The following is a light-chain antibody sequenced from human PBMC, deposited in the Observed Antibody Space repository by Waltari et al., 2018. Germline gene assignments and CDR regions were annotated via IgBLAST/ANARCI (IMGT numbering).Light chain of an antibody. J-gene: IGKJ1*01. CDR2: EAT. CDR3: QKYGTLPAT. CDR1: QSVSKY. Sequence: EIRLTQSPGALSLSPGERATLSCTSSQSVSKYLAWYQQKPGQAPRRLIYEATIRATGIPDRFSGSGFGTDFSLTISSLEPEDFAVYYCQKYGTLPATFGQGTKVEIK. V-gene: IGKV3-20*01.